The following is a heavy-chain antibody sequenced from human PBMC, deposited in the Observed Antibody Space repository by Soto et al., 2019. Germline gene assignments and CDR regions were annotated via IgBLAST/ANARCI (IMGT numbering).Heavy chain of an antibody. V-gene: IGHV3-30*03. CDR3: ARDGYCSGGSCYSVPVFDY. CDR2: ISYDGSNK. J-gene: IGHJ4*02. Sequence: PGGSLRLSCAASGFTFSNYGMHWVRQAPGKGLEWVAVISYDGSNKYYADSVKGRFTISRDNSKNTLYLQMNSLRAEDTAVYYCARDGYCSGGSCYSVPVFDYWGQGTLVTVSS. D-gene: IGHD2-15*01. CDR1: GFTFSNYG.